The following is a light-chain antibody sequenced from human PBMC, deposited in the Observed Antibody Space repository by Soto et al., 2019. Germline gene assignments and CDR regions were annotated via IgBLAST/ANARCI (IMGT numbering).Light chain of an antibody. J-gene: IGKJ1*01. CDR3: QQYGNSFGG. V-gene: IGKV3-20*01. CDR1: QTVGIY. Sequence: EIVLTQSAGNRSLSAGERATLSCRASQTVGIYLAWYQQKPGQAPRPPISGASSRATGIPDRFSGSGSGTDFALILSRREPAGFAVYFCQQYGNSFGGFGQGTKVDI. CDR2: GAS.